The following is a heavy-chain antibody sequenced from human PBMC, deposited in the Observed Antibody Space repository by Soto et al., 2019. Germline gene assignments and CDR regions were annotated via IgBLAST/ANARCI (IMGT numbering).Heavy chain of an antibody. Sequence: PGGSPGLSCSSSGVPFSSSSMCWGRQAPGKGLEWVSAISGSGGSTYYADSVKGRFTISRDNSKNTLYLQMNSLRAEDTAVYYCAPGSPILTPYWGQGTLVTVSS. D-gene: IGHD3-9*01. CDR3: APGSPILTPY. J-gene: IGHJ4*02. CDR2: ISGSGGST. CDR1: GVPFSSSS. V-gene: IGHV3-23*01.